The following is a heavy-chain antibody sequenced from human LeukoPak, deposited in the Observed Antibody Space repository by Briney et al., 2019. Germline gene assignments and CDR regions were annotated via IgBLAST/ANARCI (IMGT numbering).Heavy chain of an antibody. CDR3: ASRAVPAAIDYYYYGMDV. CDR1: GGTFSSYA. J-gene: IGHJ6*02. CDR2: IIPIFGTA. V-gene: IGHV1-69*13. Sequence: SVKVSCKASGGTFSSYAISWVRQAPGQGLEWMGGIIPIFGTANYAQKFQGRVTITADESTSTAYMELSRLRSEDTAVYYCASRAVPAAIDYYYYGMDVWGQGTTVTVSS. D-gene: IGHD2-2*02.